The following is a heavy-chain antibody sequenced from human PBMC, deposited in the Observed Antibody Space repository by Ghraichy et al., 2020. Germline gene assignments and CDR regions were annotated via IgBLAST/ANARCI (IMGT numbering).Heavy chain of an antibody. V-gene: IGHV3-21*01. CDR3: VMCSGGRCQQSAFDF. J-gene: IGHJ3*01. CDR2: ISSSSGSI. D-gene: IGHD2-15*01. Sequence: GGSLRLSCAASGFTFSTYSMSWARQAPGQGLEWVSSISSSSGSIYYADSVKGRFTISRDNAKNSLYLQMNSLRAEDSDVYYCVMCSGGRCQQSAFDFWGQGKMVTVSS. CDR1: GFTFSTYS.